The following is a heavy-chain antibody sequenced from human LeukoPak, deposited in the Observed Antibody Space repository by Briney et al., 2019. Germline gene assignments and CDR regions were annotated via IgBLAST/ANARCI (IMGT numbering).Heavy chain of an antibody. CDR3: ARDGLFISDDGKIDPWDT. CDR1: GGSMSRYY. CDR2: IYTTGSA. Sequence: PSETLSLTCTVSGGSMSRYYWSWLRQSAGKGLEWIGRIYTTGSANYSPSLTSRVTMSIDMSKNQFSLRLRSVTAADTAIYYCARDGLFISDDGKIDPWDTWGQGTLVIVSS. J-gene: IGHJ4*02. V-gene: IGHV4-4*07. D-gene: IGHD1-26*01.